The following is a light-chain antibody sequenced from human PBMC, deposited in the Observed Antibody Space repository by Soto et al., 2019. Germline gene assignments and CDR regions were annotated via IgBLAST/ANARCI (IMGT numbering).Light chain of an antibody. V-gene: IGKV1-9*01. CDR1: QAMSTY. J-gene: IGKJ4*02. Sequence: IQLTQSPSFLSASVGDTVPITCRASQAMSTYLAWSQQKPGQVPKLLIRSASTLQGGVPTRFSGGGSGTEFTLTISTLQPDDSGIYYCQQLNGYQLAFGGGTNVEIK. CDR3: QQLNGYQLA. CDR2: SAS.